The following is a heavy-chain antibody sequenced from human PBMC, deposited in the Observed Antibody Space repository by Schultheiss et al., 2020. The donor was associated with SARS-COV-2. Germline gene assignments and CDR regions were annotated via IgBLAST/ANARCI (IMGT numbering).Heavy chain of an antibody. Sequence: SVKVSCKASGYTFTSYGISWVRQAPGQGLEWMGGIIPIFGTANYAQKFQGRVTITADESTSTAYMELSSLRSEDTAVYYCARDTETTVTTYWYFDLWGRGTLVTVSS. CDR1: GYTFTSYG. V-gene: IGHV1-69*13. CDR3: ARDTETTVTTYWYFDL. D-gene: IGHD4-17*01. J-gene: IGHJ2*01. CDR2: IIPIFGTA.